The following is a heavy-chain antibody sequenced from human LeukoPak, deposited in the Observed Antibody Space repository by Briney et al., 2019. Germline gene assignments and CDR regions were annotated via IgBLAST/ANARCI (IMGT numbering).Heavy chain of an antibody. CDR3: AKDPAYYYDSSGYYYFDY. V-gene: IGHV3-23*01. D-gene: IGHD3-22*01. Sequence: GGSLRLSCAASGFTFSTYAMSWVRQAPGKGLEWVSGISGSGSTYYADSVKGRFTISRDNSKNTLYLQMNSLRAEDTAVYHCAKDPAYYYDSSGYYYFDYWGQGTLVTASS. CDR2: ISGSGST. CDR1: GFTFSTYA. J-gene: IGHJ4*02.